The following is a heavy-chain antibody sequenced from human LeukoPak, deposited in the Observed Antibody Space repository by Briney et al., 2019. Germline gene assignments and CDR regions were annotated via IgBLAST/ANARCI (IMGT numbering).Heavy chain of an antibody. V-gene: IGHV3-7*01. D-gene: IGHD2-21*02. Sequence: GGSLRLSCAASGFTFSRYWMSWVRKAPGKGLEGVANIKEDGSEKYYVDSVKGRFTVSRDNAKNSLYLQMNSLRADDTAVYYCARDRYCDYWGQGTLVTVSS. CDR3: ARDRYCDY. J-gene: IGHJ4*02. CDR2: IKEDGSEK. CDR1: GFTFSRYW.